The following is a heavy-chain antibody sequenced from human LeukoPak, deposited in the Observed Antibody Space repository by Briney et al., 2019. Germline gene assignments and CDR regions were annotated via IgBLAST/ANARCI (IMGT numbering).Heavy chain of an antibody. CDR3: AREKPTYYYDSSGPMGYYYYYYGMDV. V-gene: IGHV3-30*04. CDR2: ISYDGSNK. Sequence: PGGSLRLSCAASGFTFSSYAMNWVRQAPGKGLEWVAVISYDGSNKYYADSVKGRFTISRDNSKNTLYLQMNSLRAEDTAVYYCAREKPTYYYDSSGPMGYYYYYYGMDVWGQGTTVTVSS. D-gene: IGHD3-22*01. CDR1: GFTFSSYA. J-gene: IGHJ6*02.